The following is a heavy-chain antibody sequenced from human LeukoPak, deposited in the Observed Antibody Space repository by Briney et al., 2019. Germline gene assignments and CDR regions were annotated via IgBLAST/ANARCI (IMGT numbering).Heavy chain of an antibody. CDR1: KFTFTRHA. V-gene: IGHV3-23*01. Sequence: GGSLRLSCAASKFTFTRHAMSWVRQAPGKGLEWVSTTGLESVHTLCADSVQGRFTVSRDNSRNTLDLQMDNLTVDDTAIYYCVRGDDIGKHPTRAYYFDIWGQGTLVSVSS. D-gene: IGHD3-10*01. CDR2: TGLESVHT. J-gene: IGHJ4*02. CDR3: VRGDDIGKHPTRAYYFDI.